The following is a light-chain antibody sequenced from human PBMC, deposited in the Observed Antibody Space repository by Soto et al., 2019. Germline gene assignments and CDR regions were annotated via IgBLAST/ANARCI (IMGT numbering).Light chain of an antibody. CDR3: HHYDRSPIFT. Sequence: EIVLTQSPGTLSLSPGERATLSCRARQSVSDNHLAWYHQKPGQPPRLLIYGSSNRPTGIPDRFSGHGSGTDFTLTIGRLEPEDFATYYCHHYDRSPIFTFGPGIKVDI. V-gene: IGKV3-20*01. CDR1: QSVSDNH. CDR2: GSS. J-gene: IGKJ3*01.